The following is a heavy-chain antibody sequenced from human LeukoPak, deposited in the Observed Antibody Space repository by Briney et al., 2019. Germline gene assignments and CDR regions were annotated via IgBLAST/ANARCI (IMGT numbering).Heavy chain of an antibody. D-gene: IGHD2-2*01. Sequence: GGSLRLSCAASGFTFSSYAMSWVRQAPGKGLEWVSAISGSGGSTYYADSVKGRFTISRDNSKNTLYLQMNSLRAEDTAVYYCAKDICSSTSCFHPLNYMDVWGKGTTVIVSS. CDR2: ISGSGGST. CDR3: AKDICSSTSCFHPLNYMDV. J-gene: IGHJ6*03. V-gene: IGHV3-23*01. CDR1: GFTFSSYA.